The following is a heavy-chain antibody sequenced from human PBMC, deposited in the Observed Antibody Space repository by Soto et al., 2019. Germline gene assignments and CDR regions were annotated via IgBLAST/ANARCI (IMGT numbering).Heavy chain of an antibody. J-gene: IGHJ3*01. CDR2: IYWDDDQ. Sequence: QITLKESGPTLVKPTQTLTLTCTVSGFSLSGDGVGVGWIRQPPGKALEWLALIYWDDDQRYSPSLRTRLTITKDTSKNQVVLIMTNMDPVDTATYYCAHAYGGTSWPNDAFDFWGQGTVVTVSS. D-gene: IGHD2-21*01. V-gene: IGHV2-5*02. CDR1: GFSLSGDGVG. CDR3: AHAYGGTSWPNDAFDF.